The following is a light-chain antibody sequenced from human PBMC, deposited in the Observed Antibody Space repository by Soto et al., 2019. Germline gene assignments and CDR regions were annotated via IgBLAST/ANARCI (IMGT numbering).Light chain of an antibody. CDR3: CSFTNSYTWV. Sequence: QSALTQPASVSGSPGQSITISCTVTSSDVGGYNYVSWFQHHPGKVPKLMIYEVSHRPSGVSDRFSGSKSGTTASLTISGLQTEDEADHYCCSFTNSYTWVFGGGTKLTVL. J-gene: IGLJ3*02. V-gene: IGLV2-14*01. CDR1: SSDVGGYNY. CDR2: EVS.